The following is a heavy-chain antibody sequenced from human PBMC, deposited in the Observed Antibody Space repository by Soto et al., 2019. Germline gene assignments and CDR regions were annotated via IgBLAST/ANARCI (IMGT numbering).Heavy chain of an antibody. CDR2: IKSKTDGGTT. CDR3: TTSIAAAGTGGYYYGMDV. CDR1: GFTFGNAW. D-gene: IGHD6-13*01. Sequence: EVQLVESGGGLVQPGGSLRLSCAASGFTFGNAWMNWVRQAPGKGLEWVGRIKSKTDGGTTDYAAPVKGRFTISRDDSKNTLYLQMNSLKTEDTAVYYCTTSIAAAGTGGYYYGMDVWGQGTTVTVSS. J-gene: IGHJ6*02. V-gene: IGHV3-15*07.